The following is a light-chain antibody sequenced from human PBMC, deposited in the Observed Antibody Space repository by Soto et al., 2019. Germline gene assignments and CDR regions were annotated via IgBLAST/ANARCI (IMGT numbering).Light chain of an antibody. Sequence: IQMTQSPSTLSASVGDTVTITCRASQSISVSLAWYQQKPGKAPNILIYDASTLQGGVPSRFSGSGSGTEFTLTVTSLHPEYFATYFCQQYDKYSTLGHGTKVDIK. J-gene: IGKJ1*01. V-gene: IGKV1-5*01. CDR3: QQYDKYST. CDR2: DAS. CDR1: QSISVS.